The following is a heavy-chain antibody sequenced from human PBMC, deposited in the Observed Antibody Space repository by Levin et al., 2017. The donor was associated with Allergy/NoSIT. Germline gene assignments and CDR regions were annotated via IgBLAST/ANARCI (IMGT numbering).Heavy chain of an antibody. V-gene: IGHV4-30-4*01. CDR1: GGSISSGDYY. CDR2: IYYSGST. J-gene: IGHJ4*02. D-gene: IGHD5-12*01. Sequence: PSETLSLTCTVSGGSISSGDYYWSWIRQPPGKGLEWIGYIYYSGSTYYNPSLKSRVTISVDTSKNQFSLKLSSVTAADTAVYYCARNSGYDYSFDYWGQGTLVTVSS. CDR3: ARNSGYDYSFDY.